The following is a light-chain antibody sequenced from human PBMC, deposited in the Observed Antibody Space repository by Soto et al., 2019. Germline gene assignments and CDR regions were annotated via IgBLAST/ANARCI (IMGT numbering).Light chain of an antibody. J-gene: IGLJ2*01. V-gene: IGLV2-14*01. CDR1: CSDVGGYNY. CDR3: RSYTSSSTPVV. Sequence: QLVLTQPASVSGSHGQSITISCTGTCSDVGGYNYVSWYQQHPGKAPKLMIYDVSNRPSGVSNRFSGSKSGNTASLTISGLQAEDEADYYCRSYTSSSTPVVFGGGTKLTVL. CDR2: DVS.